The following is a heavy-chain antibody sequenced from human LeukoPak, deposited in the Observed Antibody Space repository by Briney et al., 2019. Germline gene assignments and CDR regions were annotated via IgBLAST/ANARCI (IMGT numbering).Heavy chain of an antibody. CDR3: ARDQAAGAYCGGDCPEGFDY. CDR2: IRYDGSNK. V-gene: IGHV3-30*02. J-gene: IGHJ4*02. Sequence: PGGSLRLSCAASGFTFSSYGMHWVRQAPGKGLEWVAFIRYDGSNKYYADSVKGRFTISRDNSKNSLYLQMNSLRAEDTAVYYCARDQAAGAYCGGDCPEGFDYWGQGTLVTVSS. CDR1: GFTFSSYG. D-gene: IGHD2-21*02.